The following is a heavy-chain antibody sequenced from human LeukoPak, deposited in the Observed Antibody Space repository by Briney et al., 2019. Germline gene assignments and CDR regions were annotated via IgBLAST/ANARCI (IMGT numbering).Heavy chain of an antibody. V-gene: IGHV3-20*04. CDR1: GFTFDDYG. CDR3: ARDGRLFPLEAFDI. J-gene: IGHJ3*02. CDR2: INWNVGST. Sequence: GGSMRLPCAASGFTFDDYGMSWVRQAQGKGMEWVSGINWNVGSTGYADSVKGRFTISRDNAKNSLYLQMNSLRAEDTALYYCARDGRLFPLEAFDIWGQGTMVTVSS. D-gene: IGHD3-22*01.